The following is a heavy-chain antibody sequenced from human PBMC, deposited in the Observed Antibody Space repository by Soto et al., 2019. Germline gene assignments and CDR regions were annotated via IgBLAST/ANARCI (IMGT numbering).Heavy chain of an antibody. CDR3: ARRVGLAPVYDAYDF. J-gene: IGHJ3*01. Sequence: QLVQSGAEVKKPGASVKVSCKASGFTFTIYGVTWVRQAPGQGLEWMGWVSANNLNTHYVEKFQRRVTMTTDTPTSTAYMELRSLRPDDTAVYFCARRVGLAPVYDAYDFWGQGTMVTVSS. CDR1: GFTFTIYG. V-gene: IGHV1-18*01. D-gene: IGHD2-8*01. CDR2: VSANNLNT.